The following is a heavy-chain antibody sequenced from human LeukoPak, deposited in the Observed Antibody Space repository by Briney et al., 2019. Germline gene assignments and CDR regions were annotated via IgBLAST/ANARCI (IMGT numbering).Heavy chain of an antibody. CDR1: GFTFSSYS. Sequence: QAGGSLRLSCAASGFTFSSYSMNWVRQAPGKGLEWVSYISSSSSTIYYADSVKGRFTISRDNSKNTLYLQMNSLRAEDTAVYYCARGGYHGSGTYYSPTSPHWGQGTLVTVSS. J-gene: IGHJ4*02. D-gene: IGHD3-10*01. CDR2: ISSSSSTI. CDR3: ARGGYHGSGTYYSPTSPH. V-gene: IGHV3-48*01.